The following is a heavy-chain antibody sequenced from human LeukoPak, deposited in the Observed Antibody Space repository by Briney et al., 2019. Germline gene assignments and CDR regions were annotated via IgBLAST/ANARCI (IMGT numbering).Heavy chain of an antibody. J-gene: IGHJ4*02. D-gene: IGHD2-15*01. CDR2: IRYDGSNK. CDR3: ARGSGSWYFDY. CDR1: GFTFSSYG. V-gene: IGHV3-30*02. Sequence: PGGSLRLSSAASGFTFSSYGMHWVRQAPGKGLEWVAFIRYDGSNKYYADSVKGRFTISRDNSKNTLYLQMNRLRAEDAAVYYCARGSGSWYFDYWGQGTLVTVSS.